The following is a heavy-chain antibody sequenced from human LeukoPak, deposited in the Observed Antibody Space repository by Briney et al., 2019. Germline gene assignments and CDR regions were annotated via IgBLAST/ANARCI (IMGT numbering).Heavy chain of an antibody. Sequence: GGSVRLSCSASGFTFSGSAMHGVRHASGKGLEWVGRIRSQANSYATAYAASVKGRFTISRDDSKNTAYLQMNSLKTEDTAVYYCTSRKYDSRGYYNCWGQGTLVA. CDR2: IRSQANSYAT. D-gene: IGHD3-22*01. CDR3: TSRKYDSRGYYNC. CDR1: GFTFSGSA. J-gene: IGHJ4*02. V-gene: IGHV3-73*01.